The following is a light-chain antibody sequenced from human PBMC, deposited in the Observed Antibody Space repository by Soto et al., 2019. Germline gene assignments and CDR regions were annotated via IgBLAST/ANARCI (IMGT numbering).Light chain of an antibody. J-gene: IGKJ1*01. CDR1: QSVSSN. V-gene: IGKV3-15*01. CDR2: GAS. Sequence: EIVMKQSPATLSVSPGERATLSCRASQSVSSNLAWYQQKPGQAPRLLIYGASTRATTIPARFSGSGSGTEFTLTISSLQSEDFAVYFCQQYNNWPRTFGQGTKVDIK. CDR3: QQYNNWPRT.